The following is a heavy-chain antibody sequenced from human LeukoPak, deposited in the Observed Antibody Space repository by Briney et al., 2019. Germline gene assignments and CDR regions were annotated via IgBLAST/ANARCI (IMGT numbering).Heavy chain of an antibody. Sequence: SETLSLTCTVAGGSISSYYWSWIRQPPGKGLEWIGYIYYSGSTNYNPSLKSRVTISVDTSKNQFSLKLSSVTAADTAVYYCARQMGGYNLNFDYWGQGTLVTVSS. V-gene: IGHV4-59*08. J-gene: IGHJ4*02. CDR2: IYYSGST. CDR1: GGSISSYY. D-gene: IGHD5-24*01. CDR3: ARQMGGYNLNFDY.